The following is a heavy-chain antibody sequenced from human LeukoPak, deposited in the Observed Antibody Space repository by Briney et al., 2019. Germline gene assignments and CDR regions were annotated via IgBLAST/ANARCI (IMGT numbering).Heavy chain of an antibody. CDR1: GASISGSDYS. Sequence: PSETLSLTCSVSGASISGSDYSWAWIRQPPGKGLEWIGTIDDSGSTYYYPSLKSRLTMSVDTSKNQFSLNLNSVNAADTALYYCARNVVSLNSNGFYYFDCWGQGSLLIVSS. CDR3: ARNVVSLNSNGFYYFDC. J-gene: IGHJ4*02. V-gene: IGHV4-39*01. CDR2: IDDSGST. D-gene: IGHD6-19*01.